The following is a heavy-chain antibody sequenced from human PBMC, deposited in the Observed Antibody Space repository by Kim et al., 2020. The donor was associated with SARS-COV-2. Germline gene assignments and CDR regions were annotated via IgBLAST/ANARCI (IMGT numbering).Heavy chain of an antibody. Sequence: PSLKSRVTISVDTSKNQFSLKLSSVTAADTAVYYCAREDYGDYGYWYFDLWGRGTLVTVSS. V-gene: IGHV4-31*02. D-gene: IGHD4-17*01. CDR3: AREDYGDYGYWYFDL. J-gene: IGHJ2*01.